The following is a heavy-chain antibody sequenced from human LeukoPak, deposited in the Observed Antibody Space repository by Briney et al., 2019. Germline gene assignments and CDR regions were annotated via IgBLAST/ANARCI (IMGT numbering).Heavy chain of an antibody. D-gene: IGHD3-22*01. CDR3: ARDSYYYDSSGYAKFDY. Sequence: GGSLRLSCAASGFSLSSYGMTWVRQAPGKGLEWVSTLSDRGGGTYYADSVKGRFTISRDNSRNTLYLQMHSLRVEDTAVYYCARDSYYYDSSGYAKFDYWGQGTLVTVSS. J-gene: IGHJ4*02. CDR1: GFSLSSYG. CDR2: LSDRGGGT. V-gene: IGHV3-23*01.